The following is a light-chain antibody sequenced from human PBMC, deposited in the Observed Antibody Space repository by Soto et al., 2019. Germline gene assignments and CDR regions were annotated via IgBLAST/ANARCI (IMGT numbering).Light chain of an antibody. J-gene: IGKJ4*01. CDR2: GVS. Sequence: EIVLTQSPATLSLSPGDRATLSCRASQSVRSDYFAWYQQKPGQAPRVIIFGVSTRATAIPARFSGSGSGTDFTLTISRLEPEDFALYYCQQYGNSPLTFGGGTKVEIK. CDR3: QQYGNSPLT. V-gene: IGKV3-20*01. CDR1: QSVRSDY.